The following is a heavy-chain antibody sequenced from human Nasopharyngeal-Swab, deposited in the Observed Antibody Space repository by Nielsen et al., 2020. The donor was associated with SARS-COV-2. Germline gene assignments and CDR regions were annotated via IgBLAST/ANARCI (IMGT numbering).Heavy chain of an antibody. Sequence: GESLKISCAASGFTFSSYAMSWVRQAPGKGLEWVSTISGSGGSTYYADSVKGRFTISRDNSKNTLYLQMNSLRAEDMAVYYCAKAADYYDSSGYYTYWGQGTLVTVSS. CDR2: ISGSGGST. V-gene: IGHV3-23*01. J-gene: IGHJ4*02. CDR1: GFTFSSYA. CDR3: AKAADYYDSSGYYTY. D-gene: IGHD3-22*01.